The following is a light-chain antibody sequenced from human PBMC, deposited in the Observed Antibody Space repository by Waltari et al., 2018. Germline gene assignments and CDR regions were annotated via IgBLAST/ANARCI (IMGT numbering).Light chain of an antibody. J-gene: IGKJ2*01. CDR2: GAS. V-gene: IGKV3-20*01. CDR3: QQYGSSPPAYT. CDR1: QSVSSSY. Sequence: EIVLTQSPGTLSLSPGERATLPCRASQSVSSSYLAWYQQKPGQAPRLLNYGASSRATGIPDRFSGSGSGTDFTLTISRLEPEDFAVYYCQQYGSSPPAYTFGQGTKLEIK.